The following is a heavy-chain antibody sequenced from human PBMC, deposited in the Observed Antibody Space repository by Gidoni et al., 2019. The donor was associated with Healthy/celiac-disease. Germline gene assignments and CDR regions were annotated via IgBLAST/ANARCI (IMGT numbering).Heavy chain of an antibody. CDR3: ARHSDCSSTSCYFDY. CDR2: IYYSGST. D-gene: IGHD2-2*01. Sequence: QLQLQESGPGLVKPSETLSLTCTVSGGSISSSSYYWGWIRQPPGKGLEWIGSIYYSGSTYYNPSLKSRVTISVDTSKNQFSLKLSSVTAADTAVYYCARHSDCSSTSCYFDYWGQGTLVTVSS. CDR1: GGSISSSSYY. J-gene: IGHJ4*02. V-gene: IGHV4-39*01.